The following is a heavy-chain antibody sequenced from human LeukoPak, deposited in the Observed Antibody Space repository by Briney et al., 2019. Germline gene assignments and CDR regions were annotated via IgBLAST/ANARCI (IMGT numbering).Heavy chain of an antibody. CDR2: ISGTSDYI. CDR1: GFNFIGYN. CDR3: ARDGCTSISCYTPWSDT. V-gene: IGHV3-21*01. Sequence: GGSLGLSCAASGFNFIGYNMNWVRQAPGKGLEWVSFISGTSDYIYYADSVKGRFTISRDNAADSLYLQINSLRAEDTAVYYCARDGCTSISCYTPWSDTWGQGTLVTVSS. J-gene: IGHJ5*02. D-gene: IGHD2-2*02.